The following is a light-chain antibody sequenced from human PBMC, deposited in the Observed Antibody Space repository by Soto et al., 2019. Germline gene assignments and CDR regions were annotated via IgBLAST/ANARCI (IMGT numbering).Light chain of an antibody. CDR3: LQYHYRPYT. V-gene: IGKV1-33*01. CDR2: DGS. J-gene: IGKJ2*01. CDR1: RHISRF. Sequence: DIQMTQSPSSLSASVGDRVSITCQASRHISRFINWFQQKPGKAPRLLIYDGSILESGVPSRFNGSGSETHFTLSINSLQTEDTATYFCLQYHYRPYTFGQGTMVEI.